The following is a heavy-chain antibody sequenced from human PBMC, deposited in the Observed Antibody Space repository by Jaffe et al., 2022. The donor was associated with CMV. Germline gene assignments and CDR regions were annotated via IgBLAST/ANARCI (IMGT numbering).Heavy chain of an antibody. CDR1: GFTLSSYW. CDR3: ARVRKYGVDY. V-gene: IGHV3-7*01. Sequence: EVQLVESGGGLVRPGGSLRLSCAASGFTLSSYWMSWVRQAPGKGLEWVANIKEDGSERYYVDSVKGRFTFSRDNAKSSLYLQMNSLRAEDTAIYYCARVRKYGVDYWGQGTLVTVSS. J-gene: IGHJ4*02. CDR2: IKEDGSER. D-gene: IGHD3-10*01.